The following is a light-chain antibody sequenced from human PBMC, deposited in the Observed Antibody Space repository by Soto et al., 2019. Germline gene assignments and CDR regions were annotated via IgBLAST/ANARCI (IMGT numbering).Light chain of an antibody. V-gene: IGKV3-15*01. CDR3: QQYDNWPPLT. CDR1: QSVSSN. J-gene: IGKJ5*01. CDR2: GAS. Sequence: EIVMTQSPATLSVSPGERATLSCRASQSVSSNIAWYQQKPGQAPRLLIYGASTRATGFPARFSGSGSGTEFTLTINNLQSEDFAVYYCQQYDNWPPLTFGQGTRLEIK.